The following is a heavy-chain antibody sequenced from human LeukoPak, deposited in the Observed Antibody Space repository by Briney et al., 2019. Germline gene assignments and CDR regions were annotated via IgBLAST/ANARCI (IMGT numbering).Heavy chain of an antibody. Sequence: SGGSLRLSCAASGFSVSRNYMSWVSQAEGEGLEWVSLIYSGGCTSFAASVKGLFTLSRDHSNNPLYLQMNSLRAEDPAVYYCARKTDHQTRRDYWGQGTLVTVSS. D-gene: IGHD1-14*01. V-gene: IGHV3-66*01. J-gene: IGHJ4*02. CDR3: ARKTDHQTRRDY. CDR2: IYSGGCT. CDR1: GFSVSRNY.